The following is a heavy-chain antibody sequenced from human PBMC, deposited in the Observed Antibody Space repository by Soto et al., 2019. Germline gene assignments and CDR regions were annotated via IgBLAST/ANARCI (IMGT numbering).Heavy chain of an antibody. D-gene: IGHD2-8*01. CDR1: GGSISSGDYY. J-gene: IGHJ5*02. CDR3: ARYCTNVGQSGWFDP. CDR2: IYYSGST. Sequence: QVQLQESGPGLVKPSQTLSLTCTVSGGSISSGDYYWSWIRQPPGKGLEWIGYIYYSGSTYYNPSLKSRVTISVDMSKNQFSLKLSSVTAADTAVYYCARYCTNVGQSGWFDPWGQGTLVTVSS. V-gene: IGHV4-30-4*01.